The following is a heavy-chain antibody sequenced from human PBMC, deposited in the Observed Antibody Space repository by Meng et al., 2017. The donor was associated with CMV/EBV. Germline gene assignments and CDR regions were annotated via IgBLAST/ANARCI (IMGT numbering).Heavy chain of an antibody. Sequence: SETLSLTCTASGGSISSSSYYWGWIRQPPGKGLEWIGSIYYSGSTYYNPSLKSRVTISVDTSKNQFSLKLSSVTAADTAVYYCASHLGVVPDAFDIWGQGTMVTVSS. CDR3: ASHLGVVPDAFDI. V-gene: IGHV4-39*01. J-gene: IGHJ3*02. D-gene: IGHD3-3*01. CDR2: IYYSGST. CDR1: GGSISSSSYY.